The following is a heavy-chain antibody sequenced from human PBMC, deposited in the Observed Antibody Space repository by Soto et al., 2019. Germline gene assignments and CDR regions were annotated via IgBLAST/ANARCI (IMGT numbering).Heavy chain of an antibody. V-gene: IGHV3-7*04. Sequence: GGSLRLSCAASGFTFSNYWMSWVRQAPGKGLEWVANIKQDGSEKYYVDSVKGRFTISRDNAENSLSLQMNSLRAEDTAVYYCARKGDIAAAGKGPFWFDPWGQGT. CDR2: IKQDGSEK. J-gene: IGHJ5*02. CDR3: ARKGDIAAAGKGPFWFDP. CDR1: GFTFSNYW. D-gene: IGHD6-13*01.